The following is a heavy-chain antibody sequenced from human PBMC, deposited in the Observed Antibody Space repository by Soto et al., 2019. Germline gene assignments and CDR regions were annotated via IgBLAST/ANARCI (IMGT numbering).Heavy chain of an antibody. J-gene: IGHJ5*02. CDR1: GGSFSGYY. CDR3: ASPAVRDIVVPDTRWFDT. CDR2: INPSGST. V-gene: IGHV4-34*01. D-gene: IGHD2-2*01. Sequence: SETLSLTCAVYGGSFSGYYWSWIRQPPGKGLEWIGEINPSGSTNYNPSLKSRVTISVDTSKNKFSLKLSSVTAADTAVYYCASPAVRDIVVPDTRWFDTWGQGTLVTVS.